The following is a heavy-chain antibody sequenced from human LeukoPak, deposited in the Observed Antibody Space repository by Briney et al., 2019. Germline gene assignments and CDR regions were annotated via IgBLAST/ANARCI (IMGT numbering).Heavy chain of an antibody. V-gene: IGHV1-24*01. CDR3: AADPVVVRSGMDV. CDR1: GYTLTELS. J-gene: IGHJ6*02. Sequence: ASVKVSCKVSGYTLTELSMHWVRQAPGRGLEWMGGFDPEDGETIYAQKFQGRVTMTRDTSTSTVYMELSSLRSEDTAVYYCAADPVVVRSGMDVWGQGTTVTVSS. CDR2: FDPEDGET. D-gene: IGHD3-22*01.